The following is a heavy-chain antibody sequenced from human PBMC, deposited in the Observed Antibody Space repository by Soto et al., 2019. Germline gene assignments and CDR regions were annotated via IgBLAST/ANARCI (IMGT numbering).Heavy chain of an antibody. Sequence: ASVKVSCKASGYTFTSYGISWVRQAPGQGLEWMGWINPNSGGTKSAEKFQGRVTMTRDTSISTAYMELSRLTSDDTAVYYCASAAVTGTAGLDFWGQGTQVTVSS. CDR1: GYTFTSYG. D-gene: IGHD6-19*01. V-gene: IGHV1-2*02. J-gene: IGHJ4*02. CDR3: ASAAVTGTAGLDF. CDR2: INPNSGGT.